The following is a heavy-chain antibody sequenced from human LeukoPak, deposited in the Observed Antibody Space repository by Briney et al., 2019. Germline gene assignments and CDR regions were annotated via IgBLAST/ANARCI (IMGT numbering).Heavy chain of an antibody. Sequence: GGSLRLSCAASGFTFSSYSMNWVRQAPGKGLEWVSSISSSSSYIYYADSVKGRFTISRDNAKNSLYLQMNSLRAEDTAVYYCARIPPYSSSWWGYWGQGTLVTVSS. CDR2: ISSSSSYI. CDR1: GFTFSSYS. J-gene: IGHJ4*02. D-gene: IGHD6-13*01. V-gene: IGHV3-21*01. CDR3: ARIPPYSSSWWGY.